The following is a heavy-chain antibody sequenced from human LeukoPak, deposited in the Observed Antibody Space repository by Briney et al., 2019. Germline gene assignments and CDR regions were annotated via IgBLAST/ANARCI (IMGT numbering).Heavy chain of an antibody. CDR1: GFTFSSYW. V-gene: IGHV3-74*01. J-gene: IGHJ4*02. D-gene: IGHD6-6*01. Sequence: PGGSLRLSCAASGFTFSSYWMHWVRQAPGKGLVWVSRINSDGSSTSYADSVKGRFTISRDNAKNTLYLQMNSLRAEDTAVYYCASNPYSSSSFDYWGQGTLVTVSS. CDR3: ASNPYSSSSFDY. CDR2: INSDGSST.